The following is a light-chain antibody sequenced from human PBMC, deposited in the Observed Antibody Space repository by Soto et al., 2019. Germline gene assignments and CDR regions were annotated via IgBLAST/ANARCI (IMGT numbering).Light chain of an antibody. Sequence: EFVLTQSPGTLSLSPGARATLSCRASQTVRNNYLVWYQQKPGQARRLLIYDASSRATGIPDRFSGGGSGTDFTLTISRLEPEDFAVYYCQQFSSYPLTFGGGTKVEIK. CDR2: DAS. CDR3: QQFSSYPLT. J-gene: IGKJ4*01. V-gene: IGKV3-20*01. CDR1: QTVRNNY.